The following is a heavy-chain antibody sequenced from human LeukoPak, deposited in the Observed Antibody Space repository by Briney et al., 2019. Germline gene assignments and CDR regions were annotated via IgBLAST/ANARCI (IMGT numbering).Heavy chain of an antibody. CDR2: ISSSGSNI. CDR1: GFTFSDYY. Sequence: NPGGSLRLSCAASGFTFSDYYMSWIRQAPGKGLEWVSYISSSGSNIYYAHSVKGRFTISRDHAKNSLYLQMNSLRAEDPAVYYCARGTVTTRPFGYYYYGMDVWGQGTTVTVSS. CDR3: ARGTVTTRPFGYYYYGMDV. D-gene: IGHD4-17*01. V-gene: IGHV3-11*01. J-gene: IGHJ6*02.